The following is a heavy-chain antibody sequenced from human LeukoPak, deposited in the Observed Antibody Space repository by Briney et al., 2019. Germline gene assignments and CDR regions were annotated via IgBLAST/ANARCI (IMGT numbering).Heavy chain of an antibody. Sequence: PSETLSLTCTVSGGSVSSGGFYWTWIRQPPGKGLEWLGYIYYSGSTNYIPSLRSRLTISVDTSKNQFSLKLSSVTAADTAVYYCAREDITGTASCFDYWGQGTLVTVSS. V-gene: IGHV4-61*08. CDR2: IYYSGST. CDR1: GGSVSSGGFY. J-gene: IGHJ4*02. CDR3: AREDITGTASCFDY. D-gene: IGHD1-7*01.